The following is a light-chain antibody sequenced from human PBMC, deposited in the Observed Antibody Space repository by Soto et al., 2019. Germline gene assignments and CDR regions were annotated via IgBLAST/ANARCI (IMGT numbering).Light chain of an antibody. CDR2: DAS. Sequence: DSVLTQSPGTLSLSPGDRAPLSCRASQSVSSYLAWYQQKPGQAPRLLIYDASSRATGIPDRFSGGGSGTDFTLTICRLEPEDFAVYYSQQYGSSPLTFGGGTKV. CDR1: QSVSSY. CDR3: QQYGSSPLT. V-gene: IGKV3-20*01. J-gene: IGKJ4*01.